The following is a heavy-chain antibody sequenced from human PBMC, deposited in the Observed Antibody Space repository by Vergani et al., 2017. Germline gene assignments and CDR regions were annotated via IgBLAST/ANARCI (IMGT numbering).Heavy chain of an antibody. V-gene: IGHV1-2*02. CDR3: ARDSYYGSGSYADY. J-gene: IGHJ4*02. CDR1: GGTFSSYA. Sequence: QVQLVQSGAEVKKPGSSVKVSCKASGGTFSSYAISWVRQAPGQGLEWMGWISPSSGGTNYERKFQGRVTMTRDTSISTAYMELSRLRSDDTAVYYCARDSYYGSGSYADYWGQGTLVTVSS. D-gene: IGHD3-10*01. CDR2: ISPSSGGT.